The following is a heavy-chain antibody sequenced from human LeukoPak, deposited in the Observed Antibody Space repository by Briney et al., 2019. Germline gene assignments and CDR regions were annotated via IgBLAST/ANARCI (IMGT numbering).Heavy chain of an antibody. D-gene: IGHD2-2*02. CDR1: GFTFSSYW. Sequence: GGSLRLSCAASGFTFSSYWMHWVRQAPGKGLVWVSRINSDGTSTSYADSVKGRFTISRDNAKNTLYLQMNSLRAEDTAVYYCARDWGYCSSTSCYIQYSAFDIWGQGTMVTVSS. CDR3: ARDWGYCSSTSCYIQYSAFDI. J-gene: IGHJ3*02. CDR2: INSDGTST. V-gene: IGHV3-74*01.